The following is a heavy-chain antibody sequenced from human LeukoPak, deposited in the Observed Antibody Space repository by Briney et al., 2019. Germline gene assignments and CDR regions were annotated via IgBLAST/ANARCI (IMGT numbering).Heavy chain of an antibody. V-gene: IGHV4-30-2*03. CDR2: IYYSGST. Sequence: SQTLSLTCSVSGVSIGSEAYYWSWIRQHPGKGLEWIGSIYYSGSTYYNPSLKSRVAISVDTSKNQFSLKLSSVTAADTAVYYCARYLFYGSGSYLFDYWGQGTLVTVSS. CDR3: ARYLFYGSGSYLFDY. J-gene: IGHJ4*02. D-gene: IGHD3-10*01. CDR1: GVSIGSEAYY.